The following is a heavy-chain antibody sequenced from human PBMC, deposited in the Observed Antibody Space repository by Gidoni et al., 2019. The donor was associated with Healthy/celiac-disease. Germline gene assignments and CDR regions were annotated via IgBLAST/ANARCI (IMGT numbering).Heavy chain of an antibody. Sequence: EVQLLESGGGLVQPGGSLRLSCAASGFTFSSYAMSWVRQAPGKGLEWVSAISGSGGSTYYADSVKGRFTISRDNSKNTLYLQMNSLRAEDTAVYYCAKGPLYYDFWSGYYPDNYYYGMDVWGQGTTVTVSS. V-gene: IGHV3-23*01. CDR1: GFTFSSYA. D-gene: IGHD3-3*01. CDR2: ISGSGGST. J-gene: IGHJ6*02. CDR3: AKGPLYYDFWSGYYPDNYYYGMDV.